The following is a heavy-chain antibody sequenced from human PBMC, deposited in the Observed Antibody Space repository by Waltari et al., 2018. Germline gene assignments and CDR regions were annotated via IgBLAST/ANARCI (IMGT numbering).Heavy chain of an antibody. CDR2: TYYSGST. D-gene: IGHD2-15*01. CDR3: ARSLGSYHWYFDL. J-gene: IGHJ2*01. V-gene: IGHV4-59*11. Sequence: QVQLQESGPGLVKPSETLSLTCTVSGGSISSHYWIWIRQPPGKGLEWIGYTYYSGSTNYNPSLKSRVTISVDTSKNQFSLKLSSVTAADTAVYYCARSLGSYHWYFDLWGRGTLVTVSS. CDR1: GGSISSHY.